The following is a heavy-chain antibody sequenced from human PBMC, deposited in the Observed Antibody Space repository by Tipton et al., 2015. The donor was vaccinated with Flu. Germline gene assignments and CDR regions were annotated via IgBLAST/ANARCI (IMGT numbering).Heavy chain of an antibody. CDR2: IELSGTT. V-gene: IGHV4-34*01. Sequence: TLSLTCAVYGGSFSDWHWTWIRQSPGKGLGWIGEIELSGTTRYNPSLTSRLAISVDTSKNQFSLRLTSMTAADTAVYYCARPDAGMTVTIWSQGTVVTVSS. D-gene: IGHD2-21*02. CDR1: GGSFSDWH. CDR3: ARPDAGMTVTI. J-gene: IGHJ3*02.